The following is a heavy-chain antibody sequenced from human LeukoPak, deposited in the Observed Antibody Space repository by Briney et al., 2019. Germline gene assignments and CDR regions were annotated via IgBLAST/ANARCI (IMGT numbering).Heavy chain of an antibody. V-gene: IGHV3-23*01. CDR2: ISGSGGST. Sequence: SGGSLRLSCAASGFTFSSYAMSWVRQAPGKGLEWVSAISGSGGSTYYADSVKGRFTISRDNSKNTLYLQMNSLRAEDTAVYYCAKEDLGYCSSTSCSDAFDIWGQGTMVTVSS. D-gene: IGHD2-2*01. CDR1: GFTFSSYA. CDR3: AKEDLGYCSSTSCSDAFDI. J-gene: IGHJ3*02.